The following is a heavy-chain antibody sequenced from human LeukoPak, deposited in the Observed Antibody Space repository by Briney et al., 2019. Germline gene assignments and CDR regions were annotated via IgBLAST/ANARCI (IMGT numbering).Heavy chain of an antibody. CDR2: IYHSGST. D-gene: IGHD2-2*01. CDR1: GGSISSYY. Sequence: SETLSLTCTVSGGSISSYYWSWIRQPPGKGLEWIGYIYHSGSTNYNPSLKSRVTISVDTSKNQFSLKLSSVTAADTAVYYCARDSHMYLRAFDIWGQGTMVTVSS. J-gene: IGHJ3*02. V-gene: IGHV4-59*01. CDR3: ARDSHMYLRAFDI.